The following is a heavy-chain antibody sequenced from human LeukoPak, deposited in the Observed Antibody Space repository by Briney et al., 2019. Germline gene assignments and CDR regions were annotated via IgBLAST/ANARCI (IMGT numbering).Heavy chain of an antibody. CDR3: AREYSSSPPTGY. CDR2: IYHSGST. CDR1: GGSISSGGYY. J-gene: IGHJ4*02. Sequence: SETLFLTCTVSGGSISSGGYYWSWIRQPPGKGLEWIGYIYHSGSTYYNPSLKSRVTISVDRSKNQFSLKLSSVTAADTAVYYCAREYSSSPPTGYWGQGTLVTVSS. V-gene: IGHV4-30-2*01. D-gene: IGHD6-6*01.